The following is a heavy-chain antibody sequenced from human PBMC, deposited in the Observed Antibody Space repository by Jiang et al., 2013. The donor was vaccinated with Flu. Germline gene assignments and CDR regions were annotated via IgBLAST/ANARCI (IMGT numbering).Heavy chain of an antibody. J-gene: IGHJ3*02. Sequence: GAEVKKPGSSVKVSCKASGGTFSSYTISWVRQAPGQGLEWMGRIIPILGIANYAQKFQGRVTITADKSTSTAYMELSSLRSEDTAVYYCARDLEGWHRTSHAFDIWGQGTMVTVSS. V-gene: IGHV1-69*04. CDR3: ARDLEGWHRTSHAFDI. CDR1: GGTFSSYT. CDR2: IIPILGIA.